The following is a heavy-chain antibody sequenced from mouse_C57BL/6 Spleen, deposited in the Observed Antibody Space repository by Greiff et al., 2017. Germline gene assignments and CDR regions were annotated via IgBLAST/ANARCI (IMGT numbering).Heavy chain of an antibody. CDR1: GYTFTSYW. CDR2: IHPSDSDT. Sequence: QVQLKQPGAELVKPGASVKVSCKASGYTFTSYWMHWVKQRPGQGLEWIGRIHPSDSDTNYNQKFKGKATLTVDKSSSTAYMQLSSLTSEDSAVYYCAIDYYGSSYVDWYFDVWGTGTTVTVSS. J-gene: IGHJ1*03. D-gene: IGHD1-1*01. V-gene: IGHV1-74*01. CDR3: AIDYYGSSYVDWYFDV.